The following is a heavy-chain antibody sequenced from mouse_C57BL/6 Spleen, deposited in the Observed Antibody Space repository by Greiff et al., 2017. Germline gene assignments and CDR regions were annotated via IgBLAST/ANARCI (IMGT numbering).Heavy chain of an antibody. D-gene: IGHD2-1*01. J-gene: IGHJ2*01. V-gene: IGHV1-82*01. CDR3: ARGGYGNYEDFDY. CDR1: GYAFSSSW. Sequence: QVQLQQSGPELVKPGASVKISCKASGYAFSSSWMNWVKQRPGKGLEWIGRIYPGDGDTNYNGKFKGKATLTEDKSSSTAYMQLSSLTSEDSAVYFCARGGYGNYEDFDYWGQGTTLTVSS. CDR2: IYPGDGDT.